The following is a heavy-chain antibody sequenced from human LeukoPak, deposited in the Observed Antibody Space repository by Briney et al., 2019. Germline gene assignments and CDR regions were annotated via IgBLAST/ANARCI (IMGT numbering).Heavy chain of an antibody. D-gene: IGHD6-19*01. CDR2: ISGSGGST. CDR3: AKDEGGSIAVAGFFDY. V-gene: IGHV3-23*01. J-gene: IGHJ4*02. CDR1: GFTFSSYA. Sequence: PGGSVRLSCAASGFTFSSYAMSWVRQAPGKGLEWVSAISGSGGSTYYADSVKGRFTISRDNSKNTLYLQMNSLRAEDTAVYYCAKDEGGSIAVAGFFDYWGKGTLVTVSS.